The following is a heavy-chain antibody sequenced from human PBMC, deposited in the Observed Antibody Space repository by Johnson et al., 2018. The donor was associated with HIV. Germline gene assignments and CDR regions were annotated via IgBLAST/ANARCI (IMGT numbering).Heavy chain of an antibody. CDR3: ARDRYAYGDYVSAAFDI. V-gene: IGHV3-66*01. CDR1: GFTVSSNY. J-gene: IGHJ3*02. Sequence: QLVESGGGLVQPGGSLRLSCAASGFTVSSNYMSWVRQAPGKGLEWVSVIYSGGSTYYADSVKGRFTISRDNSKNTLYLQMNSLRAEDTAVYYCARDRYAYGDYVSAAFDIWGQGTMVTVSS. D-gene: IGHD4-17*01. CDR2: IYSGGST.